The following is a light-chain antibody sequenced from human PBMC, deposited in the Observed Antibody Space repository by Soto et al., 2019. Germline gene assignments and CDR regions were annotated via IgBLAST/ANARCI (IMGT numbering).Light chain of an antibody. V-gene: IGKV1-33*01. CDR2: DAS. CDR1: QDISNY. Sequence: DLQMTHSPSSLSASVEDRVTITCQASQDISNYLNWYQQKPGKAPKLLIYDASNLETGVPSRFSGSGSGTDFTFTISSLQPEDIATYYCQQYDNLPPGTFGGGTKVDIK. J-gene: IGKJ4*01. CDR3: QQYDNLPPGT.